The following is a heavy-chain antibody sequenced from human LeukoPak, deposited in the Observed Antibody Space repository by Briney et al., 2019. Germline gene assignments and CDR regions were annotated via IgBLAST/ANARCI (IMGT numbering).Heavy chain of an antibody. Sequence: GGSLRLSCAASGFTFSSYGMHWVRQAPGKGLEWVAVIWYDGTNKYYGDSVKGRFTISRDNSKNTLYLQMNSLRAEDTAVYYCAKDRGSYSTTADSWGQGTLVTVSS. CDR1: GFTFSSYG. D-gene: IGHD1-26*01. J-gene: IGHJ5*01. V-gene: IGHV3-33*06. CDR3: AKDRGSYSTTADS. CDR2: IWYDGTNK.